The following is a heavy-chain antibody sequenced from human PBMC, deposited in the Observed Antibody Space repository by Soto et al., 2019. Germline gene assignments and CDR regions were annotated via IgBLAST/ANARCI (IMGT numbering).Heavy chain of an antibody. V-gene: IGHV4-59*01. J-gene: IGHJ6*03. Sequence: SETLSLTCTVSGGSISSYYWSWIRQPPGKGLEWIGYIYYSGSTNYNPSLKSRVTTSVDTSKNQFSLKLSSVTAADTAVYYCARDKGGYCTNGVCYGNYYMDVWGKGTTVTVSS. CDR2: IYYSGST. CDR1: GGSISSYY. D-gene: IGHD2-8*01. CDR3: ARDKGGYCTNGVCYGNYYMDV.